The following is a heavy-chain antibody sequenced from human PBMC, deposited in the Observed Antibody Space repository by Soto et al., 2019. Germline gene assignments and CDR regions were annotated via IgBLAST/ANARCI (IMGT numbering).Heavy chain of an antibody. J-gene: IGHJ4*02. CDR2: VYYSGTT. D-gene: IGHD4-17*01. V-gene: IGHV4-61*01. Sequence: SETLSLTCSVSGGSVSDKTYYWSWIRQPPGKRLEWIGYVYYSGTTNYNPSLKSRVTISVDLSKDRFSLRLSSVTTADTALYYCARTTAVPNTLRSRYFFDYWGQGTLVTVSS. CDR3: ARTTAVPNTLRSRYFFDY. CDR1: GGSVSDKTYY.